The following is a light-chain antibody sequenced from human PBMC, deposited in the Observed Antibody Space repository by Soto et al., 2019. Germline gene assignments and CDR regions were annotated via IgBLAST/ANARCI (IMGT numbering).Light chain of an antibody. CDR1: QSVSSN. CDR2: GAS. CDR3: QQYNNWPPYT. Sequence: EIVMTQSPATLSVSPGERATLSCRASQSVSSNLAWYQQKPGQAPRLLIYGASTRATGIPARFSGSWSGTAFPLTISSLQSEDFAVYYRQQYNNWPPYTFGQGTKLEIK. V-gene: IGKV3-15*01. J-gene: IGKJ2*01.